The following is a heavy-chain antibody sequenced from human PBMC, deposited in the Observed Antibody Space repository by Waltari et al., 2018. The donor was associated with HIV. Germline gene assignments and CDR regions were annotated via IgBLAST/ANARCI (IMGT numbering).Heavy chain of an antibody. Sequence: EVHLVESGGGLVKPGGSLKISCEASGFPFRQYSMTWVRQAPGKGLQWVSSITGRGSYVYYTGSVKGRFVVSRDNAKNSLFLLMNALRSEDTAVYFCARDMTSGTTGDFDTWGQGTLVTVSS. CDR1: GFPFRQYS. V-gene: IGHV3-21*06. CDR2: ITGRGSYV. CDR3: ARDMTSGTTGDFDT. D-gene: IGHD4-17*01. J-gene: IGHJ1*01.